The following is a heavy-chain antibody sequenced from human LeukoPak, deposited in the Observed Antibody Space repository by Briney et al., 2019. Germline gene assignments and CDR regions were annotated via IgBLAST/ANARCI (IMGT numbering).Heavy chain of an antibody. CDR3: AKYCSGATCSGY. CDR1: GFTFSSYS. CDR2: IKESGDIT. Sequence: GGSLRLSCAASGFTFSSYSMGWVRQAPGKGPEWVSGIKESGDITYYADSVKGRFTISRDNSKNTLYLQMNSLRAEDTAKYYCAKYCSGATCSGYWGQGTLVTVSS. D-gene: IGHD2-15*01. V-gene: IGHV3-23*01. J-gene: IGHJ4*02.